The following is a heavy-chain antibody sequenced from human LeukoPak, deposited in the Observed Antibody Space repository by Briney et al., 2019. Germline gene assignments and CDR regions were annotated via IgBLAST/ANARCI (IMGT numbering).Heavy chain of an antibody. CDR3: ARDHNYAFDN. Sequence: GGSLRLSCTASGFPFRDYSMNWVRQAPGKGLEWISYIGISSGNTKYADSVKGRFTSSADNARNSLYLQMNSLRVEDTAVYYCARDHNYAFDNWGQGTLVSVSS. CDR1: GFPFRDYS. J-gene: IGHJ4*02. D-gene: IGHD1-1*01. V-gene: IGHV3-48*04. CDR2: IGISSGNT.